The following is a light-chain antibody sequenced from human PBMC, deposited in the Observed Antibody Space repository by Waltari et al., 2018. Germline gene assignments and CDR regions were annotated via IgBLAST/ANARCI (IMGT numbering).Light chain of an antibody. CDR2: YAS. V-gene: IGKV1-33*01. Sequence: DIQMTQSPSSRSASVGDRVTITCRASQGINNYLSWYQQKPGRAPKALIYYASSLETGVPSRFSGSRYGTDYTLTISSLQPEDIATHYCQQYTNSPFTFCPGTKLDIK. J-gene: IGKJ3*01. CDR3: QQYTNSPFT. CDR1: QGINNY.